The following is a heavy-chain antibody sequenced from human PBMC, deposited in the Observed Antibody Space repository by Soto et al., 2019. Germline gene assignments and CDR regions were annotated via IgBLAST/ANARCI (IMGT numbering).Heavy chain of an antibody. Sequence: SVKVSCKASGGTLSSFGISWVRQAPGQGLEWMGGIIPVFGRPNYAQRFRGRLTITADESTNTSYMELIDLTSEDTAIYYCAREASGYDFWGQGTQVTV. CDR3: AREASGYDF. V-gene: IGHV1-69*13. J-gene: IGHJ1*01. CDR1: GGTLSSFG. D-gene: IGHD5-12*01. CDR2: IIPVFGRP.